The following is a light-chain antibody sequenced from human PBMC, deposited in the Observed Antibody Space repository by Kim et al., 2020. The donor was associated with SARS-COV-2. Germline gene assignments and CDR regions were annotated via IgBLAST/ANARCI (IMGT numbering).Light chain of an antibody. CDR3: PHALQTPLT. CDR2: LGS. V-gene: IGKV2-28*01. J-gene: IGKJ5*01. CDR1: QSLLHSNGYNY. Sequence: DIVMTQSPLSLPVTPGEPASISCRSSQSLLHSNGYNYFDWYLQKPGQSPQLLIYLGSNRASGVPDRFSGSGSGTDFTLKINRVETQDVGVHSCPHALQTPLTFGKRERLQIK.